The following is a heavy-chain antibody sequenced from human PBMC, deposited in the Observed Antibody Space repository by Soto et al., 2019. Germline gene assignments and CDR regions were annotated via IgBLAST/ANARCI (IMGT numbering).Heavy chain of an antibody. CDR1: GSSIGSGYH. CDR2: VHHSGST. CDR3: ARHQYSRRVRDDYGMDV. Sequence: SETLSLTCAVSGSSIGSGYHWGWIRQPPGRGLEWLGSVHHSGSTYYNPSLKRRVTISVDTSKNQFSLKLSSVTAADTAVYYCARHQYSRRVRDDYGMDVWGQGTTVTVSS. V-gene: IGHV4-38-2*01. J-gene: IGHJ6*02. D-gene: IGHD6-6*01.